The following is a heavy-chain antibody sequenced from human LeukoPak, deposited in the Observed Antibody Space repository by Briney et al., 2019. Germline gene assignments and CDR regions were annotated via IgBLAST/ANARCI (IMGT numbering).Heavy chain of an antibody. Sequence: GGSLRLSCVASGFTFTSDAMNWVRQAPGKGLEWVSSTVSRGTTQYADSVKGRFTVSRDTSKNTLYLQMNSLRAEDTAVYYCAKAGGYDFWSDFDYWGQGTLVTVSS. CDR2: TVSRGTT. CDR3: AKAGGYDFWSDFDY. V-gene: IGHV3-23*01. J-gene: IGHJ4*02. D-gene: IGHD3-3*01. CDR1: GFTFTSDA.